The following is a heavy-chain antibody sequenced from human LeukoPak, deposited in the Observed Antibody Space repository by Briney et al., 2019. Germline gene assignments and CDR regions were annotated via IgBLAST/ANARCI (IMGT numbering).Heavy chain of an antibody. J-gene: IGHJ4*02. CDR2: IYYSGST. D-gene: IGHD7-27*01. V-gene: IGHV4-61*01. CDR3: ARDPGDY. Sequence: SETLSLTCTVSGGSISSSSYYWSWIRQPPGKGLEWIGYIYYSGSTNYNPSLKSRVTISVDTSKNQFSLKLSSVTAADTAVYYCARDPGDYWGQGTLVTVSS. CDR1: GGSISSSSYY.